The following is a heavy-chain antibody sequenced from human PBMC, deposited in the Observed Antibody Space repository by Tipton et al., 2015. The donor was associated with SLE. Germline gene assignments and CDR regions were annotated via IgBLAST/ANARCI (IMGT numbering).Heavy chain of an antibody. V-gene: IGHV3-23*01. CDR3: VQESGDYCIGDKCHSTSFVL. Sequence: SLRLSCAASGFTFSSYTMSWVRQPPGKGLEWVSAISGSGNDTYFAADYLKCRFTSSRDNYKNTLYLHMNSLRDEDTAVYYCVQESGDYCIGDKCHSTSFVLWGQGTMVTVSS. CDR1: GFTFSSYT. D-gene: IGHD2-15*01. J-gene: IGHJ3*01. CDR2: ISGSGNDT.